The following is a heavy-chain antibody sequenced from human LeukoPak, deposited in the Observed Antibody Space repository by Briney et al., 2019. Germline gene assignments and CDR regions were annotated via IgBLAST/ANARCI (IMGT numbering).Heavy chain of an antibody. CDR2: ISGSGGSI. J-gene: IGHJ4*02. D-gene: IGHD6-19*01. CDR3: AKDRPYIAVAGGPFDY. Sequence: GGSLRLPCTASGFTFSSYAMSWVRQAPGKGLEWVSAISGSGGSIYYADSVKGRFTISRDNSKNTLYLQMNSLRAEDTAVFYCAKDRPYIAVAGGPFDYWGQGTLVTVSS. V-gene: IGHV3-23*01. CDR1: GFTFSSYA.